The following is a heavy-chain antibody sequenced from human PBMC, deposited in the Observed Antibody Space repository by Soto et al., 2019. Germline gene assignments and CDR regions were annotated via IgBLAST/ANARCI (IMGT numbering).Heavy chain of an antibody. CDR2: INRDFNT. J-gene: IGHJ4*02. Sequence: VQLVESGGGVVQPGRSLGLACAASGFTFSSYGMHWVRQAPGRGLEWVSSINRDFNTYYADSVKGRFTISRDNAKDSLYLQMNSLRADDTAVYYCDNGDYYVGQGTLVTVSS. CDR3: DNGDYY. CDR1: GFTFSSYG. V-gene: IGHV3-48*01. D-gene: IGHD4-17*01.